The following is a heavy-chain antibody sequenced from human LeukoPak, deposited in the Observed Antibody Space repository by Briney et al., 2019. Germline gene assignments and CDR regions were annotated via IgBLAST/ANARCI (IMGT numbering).Heavy chain of an antibody. CDR1: GITLSNYG. D-gene: IGHD3-22*01. CDR2: ISDSGGRT. V-gene: IGHV3-23*01. Sequence: GGPLRLSCAVSGITLSNYGMSWVRQAPGKGLEWVAGISDSGGRTNYADSVKGRFTISRDNPKNTLYLQMNSLRAEDTAVYFCAKRGVVIRVILVGFHKEANYLDSWGQGALVTVSS. J-gene: IGHJ4*02. CDR3: AKRGVVIRVILVGFHKEANYLDS.